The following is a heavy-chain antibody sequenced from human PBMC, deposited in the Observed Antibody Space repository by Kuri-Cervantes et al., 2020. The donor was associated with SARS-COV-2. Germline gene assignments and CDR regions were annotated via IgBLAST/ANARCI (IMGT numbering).Heavy chain of an antibody. J-gene: IGHJ4*02. CDR2: VRGKANNYAT. D-gene: IGHD3-9*01. CDR1: GFLFSASA. Sequence: LSLTCEVSGFLFSASAIHWVRQASGKGLEWVGRVRGKANNYATAYAASVKGRFTISRDDSKNMAYLQMNSLKTEDTAVYYCARDGYFDWLFQGDYFDYWGQGTLVTVSS. V-gene: IGHV3-73*01. CDR3: ARDGYFDWLFQGDYFDY.